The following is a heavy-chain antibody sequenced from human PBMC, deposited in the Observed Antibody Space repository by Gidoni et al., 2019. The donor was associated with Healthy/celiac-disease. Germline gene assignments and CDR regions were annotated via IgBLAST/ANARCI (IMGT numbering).Heavy chain of an antibody. CDR3: ARGWFAYYDFWSGYGGMDV. D-gene: IGHD3-3*01. J-gene: IGHJ6*02. V-gene: IGHV1-2*04. Sequence: QVQLVQSGAEVKKPGASVKVSCQASGSTFTGYYMHWVRQAPGQGLEWMGWINPNSGGTNYAQKVQGWVTMTRDTSISTADMELSRLRSDDTAVYYCARGWFAYYDFWSGYGGMDVWGQGTTVTVSS. CDR2: INPNSGGT. CDR1: GSTFTGYY.